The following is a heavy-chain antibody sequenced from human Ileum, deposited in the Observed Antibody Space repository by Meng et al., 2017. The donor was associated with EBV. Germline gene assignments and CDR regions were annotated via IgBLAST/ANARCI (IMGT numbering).Heavy chain of an antibody. CDR3: ARVGQWLPIDY. D-gene: IGHD6-19*01. V-gene: IGHV4-34*02. CDR1: GGSFNAYY. J-gene: IGHJ4*02. CDR2: IFHSGHT. Sequence: QVQLEQGGAGPLKPSATLSLTCDVSGGSFNAYYWTWIRQSPGGGLEWIGEIFHSGHTNYNPSLESRVTISVDKSKNQFSLNLSSVTAADTAVYYCARVGQWLPIDYWGQGTLVTVSS.